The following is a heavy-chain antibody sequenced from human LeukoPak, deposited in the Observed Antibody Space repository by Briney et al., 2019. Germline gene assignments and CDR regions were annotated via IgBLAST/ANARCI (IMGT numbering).Heavy chain of an antibody. Sequence: SVKVSCKASGGTFSSYAISWVRQAPGQGLEWMGGIIPIFGTANYAQKFQGRVTITADESTSTAYMELSSLRSEDTAVYYCATYRPFGSGSYYGYNWFDPWGQGTLVTVSS. V-gene: IGHV1-69*13. D-gene: IGHD3-10*01. CDR3: ATYRPFGSGSYYGYNWFDP. CDR2: IIPIFGTA. CDR1: GGTFSSYA. J-gene: IGHJ5*02.